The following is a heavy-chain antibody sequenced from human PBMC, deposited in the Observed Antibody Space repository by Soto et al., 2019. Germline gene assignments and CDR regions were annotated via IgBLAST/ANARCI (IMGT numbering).Heavy chain of an antibody. CDR1: GYTFTSYY. CDR2: INPSGGST. CDR3: ASWGRDSSGYYTYFDY. D-gene: IGHD3-22*01. Sequence: ASVKVSCKASGYTFTSYYMHWVRQAPGQGLEWMGIINPSGGSTSYAQKFQGRVTMTRDTSTSTVYMELSSLRSEGTAVYYCASWGRDSSGYYTYFDYWGQGTLVTVSS. J-gene: IGHJ4*02. V-gene: IGHV1-46*01.